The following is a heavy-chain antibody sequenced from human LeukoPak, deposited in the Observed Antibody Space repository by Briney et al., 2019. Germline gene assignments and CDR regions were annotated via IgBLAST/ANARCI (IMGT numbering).Heavy chain of an antibody. J-gene: IGHJ4*02. CDR3: ARARGLLLWFGESDYYFDY. V-gene: IGHV3-33*01. CDR1: GFTFSSYG. CDR2: IWYDGSNK. Sequence: PGGSLRLSCAASGFTFSSYGMHWVRQAPGKGLEWVAVIWYDGSNKYYADSVKGRFTISRDNSKNTLYLQMNSLRAEDTAVYYCARARGLLLWFGESDYYFDYWGQGTLVTVSS. D-gene: IGHD3-10*01.